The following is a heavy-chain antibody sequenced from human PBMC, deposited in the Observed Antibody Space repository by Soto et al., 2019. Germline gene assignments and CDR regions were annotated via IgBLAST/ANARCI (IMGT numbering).Heavy chain of an antibody. CDR1: GFTFSSYA. CDR2: ISYDGSNK. J-gene: IGHJ4*02. V-gene: IGHV3-30-3*01. Sequence: QVQLVESGGGVVQPGRSLRLSCAASGFTFSSYAMHWVRQAPGKGLEWVAVISYDGSNKYYADSVKGRFTISRDNSKNTLYLQMNSLRAEDTAVYYCVRDFGSALDYWGQGTLDTVSS. CDR3: VRDFGSALDY. D-gene: IGHD6-19*01.